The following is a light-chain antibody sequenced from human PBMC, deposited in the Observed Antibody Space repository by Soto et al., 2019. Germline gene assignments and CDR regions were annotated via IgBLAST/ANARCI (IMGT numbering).Light chain of an antibody. J-gene: IGKJ1*01. V-gene: IGKV3-11*01. Sequence: EIMMTQSPATLSVSPGARATLSCRASQSVSSNFAWFQQKPGQAPRLLIYGTSSRATGIPDRFSGSGSGTDFTLTISSLEPEDFAVYYCQQRSNWPWTFGQGTKVDIK. CDR2: GTS. CDR1: QSVSSN. CDR3: QQRSNWPWT.